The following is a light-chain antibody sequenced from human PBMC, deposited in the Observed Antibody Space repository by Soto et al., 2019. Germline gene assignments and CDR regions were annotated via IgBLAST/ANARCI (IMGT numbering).Light chain of an antibody. Sequence: DIQMTQSPSSLSASVGDRVTITCQASHDISNYLNWYQQKPGKAPKLLISDASTLETGVPSRFSGSGSVTDFTFTISSLQPEDIATYYCQQYDNLPVTFGGGTKVKIK. V-gene: IGKV1-33*01. CDR1: HDISNY. CDR2: DAS. CDR3: QQYDNLPVT. J-gene: IGKJ4*01.